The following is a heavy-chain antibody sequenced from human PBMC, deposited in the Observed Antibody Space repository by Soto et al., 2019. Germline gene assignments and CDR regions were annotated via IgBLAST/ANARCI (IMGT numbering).Heavy chain of an antibody. CDR2: ISSSSSYI. V-gene: IGHV3-21*01. CDR3: ARDTDTPKVTTYAFDI. D-gene: IGHD4-17*01. CDR1: GFTFSSYS. J-gene: IGHJ3*02. Sequence: GGSLRLSCAASGFTFSSYSMNWVRQAPGKGLEWVSSISSSSSYIYYADSVKGRFTISRDNAKNSLYLQMNSLRAEDTAVYYCARDTDTPKVTTYAFDIWGQGTMVTVSS.